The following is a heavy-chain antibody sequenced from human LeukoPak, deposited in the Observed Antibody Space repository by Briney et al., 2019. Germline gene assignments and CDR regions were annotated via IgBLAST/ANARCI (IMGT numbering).Heavy chain of an antibody. CDR3: ARTTARRFDY. D-gene: IGHD6-6*01. V-gene: IGHV1-46*01. CDR2: INPTGGST. J-gene: IGHJ4*02. CDR1: GYTFPSYF. Sequence: PVKVSCKASGYTFPSYFMHWVRQAPGQGLEWMGIINPTGGSTTYAQKFQGRVTMTRDTSTSTVYMELSSLRSDDTAVYYCARTTARRFDYWGQGTLVTVSS.